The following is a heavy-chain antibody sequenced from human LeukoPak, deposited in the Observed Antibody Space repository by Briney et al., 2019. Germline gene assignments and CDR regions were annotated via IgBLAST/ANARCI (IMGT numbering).Heavy chain of an antibody. D-gene: IGHD6-13*01. Sequence: PGRSLRLSCAASGFTFSSYAMHWVRQAPGKGLEWVAVISYDGSNKYYADSVKGRFTISRDNSKNTLYLQMNSLRAEDTAVYYCARSSSSWYGNWFDPWGQGTLVTVSS. J-gene: IGHJ5*02. CDR2: ISYDGSNK. CDR3: ARSSSSWYGNWFDP. V-gene: IGHV3-30-3*01. CDR1: GFTFSSYA.